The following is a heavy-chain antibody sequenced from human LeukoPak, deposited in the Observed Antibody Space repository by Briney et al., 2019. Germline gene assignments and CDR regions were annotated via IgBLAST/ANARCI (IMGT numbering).Heavy chain of an antibody. J-gene: IGHJ6*02. Sequence: PGRSLRLSCAASGFTFDDYAMHWVRQAPGKGLEWVSGISWNSGSIGYADSVKGRFTISRDNSKNTLYLQMNSLRAEDTAVYYCAKGYQLLSRYYGMDVWGQGTTVTVSS. D-gene: IGHD2-2*01. CDR3: AKGYQLLSRYYGMDV. CDR2: ISWNSGSI. CDR1: GFTFDDYA. V-gene: IGHV3-9*01.